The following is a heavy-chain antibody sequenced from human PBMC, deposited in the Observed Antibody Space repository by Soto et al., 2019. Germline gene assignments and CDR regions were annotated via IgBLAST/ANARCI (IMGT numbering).Heavy chain of an antibody. CDR3: ARDSVGISSPGVY. D-gene: IGHD1-26*01. CDR1: GGSINGYY. CDR2: IYTSGTT. J-gene: IGHJ4*02. Sequence: QVQLQESGPGLVKPSETLSLTCTVSGGSINGYYWTWIRQPAGKGLEWIGRIYTSGTTSYNPSLKSRVTMSLDTSKNQFSLRLTFVTAADTAVYYCARDSVGISSPGVYWGRGTLVTVSS. V-gene: IGHV4-4*07.